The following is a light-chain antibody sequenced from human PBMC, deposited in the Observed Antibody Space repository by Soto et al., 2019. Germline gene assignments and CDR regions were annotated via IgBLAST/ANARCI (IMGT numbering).Light chain of an antibody. CDR1: QSVSSTY. V-gene: IGKV3-20*01. CDR2: CAS. J-gene: IGKJ2*01. Sequence: EIVLTQSPGTLSLSPGERATLSCRASQSVSSTYLAWYQQKPGHAPRLLIYCASSSDTGIPDMFSGSGSGTDFTLTISRMEPEDFAVYYCQQYGSSPYTFGQGTKLEIK. CDR3: QQYGSSPYT.